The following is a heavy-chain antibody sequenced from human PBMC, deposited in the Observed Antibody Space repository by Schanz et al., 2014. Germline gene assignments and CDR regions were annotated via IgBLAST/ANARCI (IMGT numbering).Heavy chain of an antibody. V-gene: IGHV1-46*03. Sequence: QVQVEQSGPEVKKPGASVTVSCQASGYTFTSDSMHWVRQAPGQGLEWMGRIYLSDGSTRYAQKFQGRVTVTRDTSTSTVYMELSGLRSEDTAVYYCAGAFDSSGYYFDYWGQGTLVTVSS. CDR3: AGAFDSSGYYFDY. J-gene: IGHJ4*02. CDR2: IYLSDGST. D-gene: IGHD3-22*01. CDR1: GYTFTSDS.